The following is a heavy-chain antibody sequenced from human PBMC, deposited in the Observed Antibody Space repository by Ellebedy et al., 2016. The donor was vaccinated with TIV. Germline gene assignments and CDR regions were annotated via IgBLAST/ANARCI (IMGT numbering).Heavy chain of an antibody. CDR2: IKEDGSEE. D-gene: IGHD3-10*01. Sequence: GESLKISCAASGFTFSSYNMNWVRQAPGKGLEWVANIKEDGSEEYYVDSVKGRFTISRDNAKNSLYLQMNGLRAEDTAVYYCAKGQYGPGDPWGQGTLVTVSS. CDR3: AKGQYGPGDP. CDR1: GFTFSSYN. V-gene: IGHV3-7*03. J-gene: IGHJ5*02.